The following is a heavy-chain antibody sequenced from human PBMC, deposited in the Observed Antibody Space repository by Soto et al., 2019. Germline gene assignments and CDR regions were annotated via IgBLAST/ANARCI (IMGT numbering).Heavy chain of an antibody. CDR3: ASGTNHSSSWMWAFDI. D-gene: IGHD6-13*01. CDR1: GYSFTSYW. Sequence: GESLKISCKGSGYSFTSYWIGWVRQMPGKGLEWMGIIYPGDSDTRYSPSFQGQVTISADKSISTAYLQWSSLKASDTAMYYFASGTNHSSSWMWAFDIWGQGTMVTVSS. CDR2: IYPGDSDT. J-gene: IGHJ3*02. V-gene: IGHV5-51*01.